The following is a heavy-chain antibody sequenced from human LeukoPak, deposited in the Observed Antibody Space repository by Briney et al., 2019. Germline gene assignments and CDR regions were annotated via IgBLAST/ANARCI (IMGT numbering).Heavy chain of an antibody. Sequence: GGSLRLSCAASGFTVSSNYMSWVRQAPGKGLEWVSVIYSGGSTYYADSVKGRFTISRDNSKNTLYLQMNSLRAEDTAVYYCARARWGSGYYYYYTDVWGKGTTVIVSS. V-gene: IGHV3-53*01. D-gene: IGHD7-27*01. CDR2: IYSGGST. CDR3: ARARWGSGYYYYYTDV. CDR1: GFTVSSNY. J-gene: IGHJ6*03.